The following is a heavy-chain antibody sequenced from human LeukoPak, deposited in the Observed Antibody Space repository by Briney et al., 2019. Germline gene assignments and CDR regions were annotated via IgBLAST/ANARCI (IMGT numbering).Heavy chain of an antibody. D-gene: IGHD2/OR15-2a*01. Sequence: PGGSLRLSCAASGXTFSTYAMTWVRQAPGKGLEWVSTIDSVRNTHYADSVKGRSTISRDNSKNTLYLQMNSLRPEDTAVYYCAKDLSQKYTFDYWGQGTLVTVSS. CDR2: IDSVRNT. J-gene: IGHJ4*02. V-gene: IGHV3-23*01. CDR1: GXTFSTYA. CDR3: AKDLSQKYTFDY.